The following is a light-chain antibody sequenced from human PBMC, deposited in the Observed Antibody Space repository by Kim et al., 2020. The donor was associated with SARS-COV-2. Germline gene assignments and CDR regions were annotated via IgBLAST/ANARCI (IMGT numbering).Light chain of an antibody. V-gene: IGLV2-23*01. Sequence: QSALTQPASVSGSPGQSITISCTGTSSDVGSYNLVSWYQQHPGKAPKLMIYEGSKRPSGVSNRFSGSKSGNTASLTISGLQAEDEADYYCCSYAGSSTWVFGGGTTPTGL. CDR3: CSYAGSSTWV. CDR2: EGS. J-gene: IGLJ3*02. CDR1: SSDVGSYNL.